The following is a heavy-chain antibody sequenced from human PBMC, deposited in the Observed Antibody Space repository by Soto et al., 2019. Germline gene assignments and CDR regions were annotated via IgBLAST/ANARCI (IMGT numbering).Heavy chain of an antibody. Sequence: ASVKVSCKASGFSFTGYYIHWLRQAPGQGLEWMGWINAHSGGTEYAQKFQGRVTMTRDTSIATAYLTLTSLTSDDTALYYCAKDLTRQLAYWLDPWGQGTQVTVSS. D-gene: IGHD6-6*01. CDR2: INAHSGGT. CDR3: AKDLTRQLAYWLDP. J-gene: IGHJ5*02. V-gene: IGHV1-2*02. CDR1: GFSFTGYY.